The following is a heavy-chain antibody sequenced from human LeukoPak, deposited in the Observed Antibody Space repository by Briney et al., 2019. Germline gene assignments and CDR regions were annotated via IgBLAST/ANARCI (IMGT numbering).Heavy chain of an antibody. D-gene: IGHD4-23*01. J-gene: IGHJ2*01. Sequence: GGSLRLSCAASGFTFSSYSMNWVRQAPGKGLEWVSSISSSSSYIYYADSVKGRFTISRDNAKNSLYLQMNSLRAEDTAVYYCARVPLTTVEQDAIDLWGRGTLVTVSS. CDR2: ISSSSSYI. V-gene: IGHV3-21*01. CDR3: ARVPLTTVEQDAIDL. CDR1: GFTFSSYS.